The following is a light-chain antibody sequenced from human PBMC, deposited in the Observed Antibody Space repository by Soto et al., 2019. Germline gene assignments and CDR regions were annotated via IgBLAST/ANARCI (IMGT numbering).Light chain of an antibody. CDR1: QSVSSSY. J-gene: IGKJ4*01. CDR2: GAS. V-gene: IGKV3-20*01. Sequence: EIVLTQSPGTLSLSPGERATLSCRASQSVSSSYLAWYQQKPGQAPRLLIYGASSSATGIPDRFSGSGSGSDFTLSIRRLEPEDVAEYSCHQYASSPLTFGGGTKVEIK. CDR3: HQYASSPLT.